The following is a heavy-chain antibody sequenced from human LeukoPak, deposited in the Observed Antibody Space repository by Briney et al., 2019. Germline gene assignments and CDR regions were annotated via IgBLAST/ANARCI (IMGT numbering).Heavy chain of an antibody. CDR3: AKALPFYGGNAREDY. D-gene: IGHD4-23*01. CDR1: GFTFSSYS. J-gene: IGHJ4*02. CDR2: ISGSGGST. V-gene: IGHV3-23*01. Sequence: PGGSLRLSCAASGFTFSSYSMNWVRQAPGKGLDWVSAISGSGGSTYYADSVKGRFTISRDNSKNTLYLQMNSLRAEDTAVYYCAKALPFYGGNAREDYWGQGTLVTVSS.